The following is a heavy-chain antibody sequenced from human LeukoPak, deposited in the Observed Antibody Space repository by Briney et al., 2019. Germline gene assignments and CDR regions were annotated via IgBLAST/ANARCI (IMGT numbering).Heavy chain of an antibody. D-gene: IGHD6-13*01. CDR2: ISWNSASI. CDR1: AFTFDDNA. CDR3: AKGPAARAAAGENWFDP. Sequence: GGSLSLSCAASAFTFDDNAMHWVRQAPGKGRVWVTGISWNSASIGYADSVKGRFTISRDNAKTSMYLQMNSLRAEDTALYSCAKGPAARAAAGENWFDPWGQGTLVTVSS. J-gene: IGHJ5*02. V-gene: IGHV3-9*01.